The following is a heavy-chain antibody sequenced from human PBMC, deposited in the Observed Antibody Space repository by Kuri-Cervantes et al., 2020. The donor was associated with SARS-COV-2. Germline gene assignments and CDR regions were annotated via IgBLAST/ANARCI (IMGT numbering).Heavy chain of an antibody. D-gene: IGHD3-22*01. CDR2: IRYDGSNQ. Sequence: SCAASGFTFSSYGMHWVRQAPGKGLEWVTFIRYDGSNQYYGDSVKGRFTISRDSSKNTLYLQMNSLRAEDTAVYYCAKAGPYYYDSSGYPIDYWGQGTLVTVSS. J-gene: IGHJ4*02. CDR3: AKAGPYYYDSSGYPIDY. V-gene: IGHV3-30*02. CDR1: GFTFSSYG.